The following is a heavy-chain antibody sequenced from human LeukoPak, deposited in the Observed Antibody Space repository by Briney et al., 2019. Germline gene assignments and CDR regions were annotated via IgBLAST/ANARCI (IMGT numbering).Heavy chain of an antibody. Sequence: GGSLRLSCAASGFTFSGSAMHWVRQASGKGLEWVGRIRSKANSYATAYAASVKGRFTISRDDSKNTAYLQMNSLKTEDTAVYYCARGHSFIPRLGFDYWGQGTLVTVSS. V-gene: IGHV3-73*01. CDR2: IRSKANSYAT. J-gene: IGHJ4*02. CDR1: GFTFSGSA. D-gene: IGHD2-21*01. CDR3: ARGHSFIPRLGFDY.